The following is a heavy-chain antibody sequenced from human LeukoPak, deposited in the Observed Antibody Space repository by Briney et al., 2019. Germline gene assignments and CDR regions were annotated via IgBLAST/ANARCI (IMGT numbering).Heavy chain of an antibody. V-gene: IGHV4-34*01. CDR1: GGSFSGYY. CDR3: ARGRLPGYSSTWYI. Sequence: SETLSLTCSVYGGSFSGYYWTWIRQPPGKGLEWIGEINDSGSANYNPSLKSRVTISVDTSKNQFSLRLSSVTAADTAVYFCARGRLPGYSSTWYIGGQGTRVTVSS. CDR2: INDSGSA. D-gene: IGHD6-13*01. J-gene: IGHJ4*02.